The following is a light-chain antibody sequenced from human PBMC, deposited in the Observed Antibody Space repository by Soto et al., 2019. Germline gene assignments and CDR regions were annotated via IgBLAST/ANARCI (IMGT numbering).Light chain of an antibody. Sequence: DIQMTQSPSSLSASVGDRVTITCRASQSISSYLNWYQQKPGKATKLLIYAASSLQSGVPSRFSGSGSGTDFTLTISSLQPEDFATYYCKQSYSTPRTFGGGTKVEIK. CDR1: QSISSY. CDR3: KQSYSTPRT. CDR2: AAS. J-gene: IGKJ4*01. V-gene: IGKV1-39*01.